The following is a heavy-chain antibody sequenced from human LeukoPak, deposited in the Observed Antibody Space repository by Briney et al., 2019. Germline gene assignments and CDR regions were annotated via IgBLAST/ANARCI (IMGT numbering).Heavy chain of an antibody. D-gene: IGHD6-19*01. J-gene: IGHJ5*02. Sequence: PRGSLRLSCAASGFTFSSYAMHWVRQAPGKGLEWVAVISYDGSNKYYADSVKGRFTISRDNSKNTLYLQMNSLRAEDTAVYYCAREGAVAGSNWFDPWGQGTLVTVSS. CDR3: AREGAVAGSNWFDP. CDR1: GFTFSSYA. V-gene: IGHV3-30*01. CDR2: ISYDGSNK.